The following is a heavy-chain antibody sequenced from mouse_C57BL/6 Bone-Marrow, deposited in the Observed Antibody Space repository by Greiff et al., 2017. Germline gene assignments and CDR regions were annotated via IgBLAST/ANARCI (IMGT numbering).Heavy chain of an antibody. CDR3: TTRRDYGHWYFDV. D-gene: IGHD1-1*01. Sequence: EVQLQQSGAELVRPGASVKLSCTASGFNIKDDYMHWVKQRPEQGLEWIGWIDPENGDTEYASKFQGKATITADTSSNTAYLQLSSLTSEDTAVYYCTTRRDYGHWYFDVWGTGTTVTVSS. V-gene: IGHV14-4*01. J-gene: IGHJ1*03. CDR2: IDPENGDT. CDR1: GFNIKDDY.